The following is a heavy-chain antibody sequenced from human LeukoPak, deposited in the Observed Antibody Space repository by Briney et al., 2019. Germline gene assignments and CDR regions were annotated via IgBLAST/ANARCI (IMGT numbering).Heavy chain of an antibody. CDR1: GGSFSGYY. D-gene: IGHD2-21*01. V-gene: IGHV3-23*01. J-gene: IGHJ4*02. CDR3: APRSGGDF. CDR2: IDASGTTT. Sequence: ETLSLTCAVYGGSFSGYYWSWVRQAPGKGPEWVTAIDASGTTTYYADSVKGRFTISRDNSKSTLYLQMNSLRVEDTALYYCAPRSGGDFWGQGTLVTVSS.